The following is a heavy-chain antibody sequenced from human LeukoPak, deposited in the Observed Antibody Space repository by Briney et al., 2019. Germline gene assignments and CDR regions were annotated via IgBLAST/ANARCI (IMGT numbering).Heavy chain of an antibody. V-gene: IGHV4-34*01. Sequence: SETLSLTCAVYGGSFSGYYWSWIRQPPGKGLEWIGEINHSGSTNYNPSLKSRVTISVDTSKNQFSLKLSSVTAADTAVYYCARGPVFIPGNWFDPWGQGTLVTVSS. D-gene: IGHD2-21*01. CDR2: INHSGST. CDR1: GGSFSGYY. CDR3: ARGPVFIPGNWFDP. J-gene: IGHJ5*02.